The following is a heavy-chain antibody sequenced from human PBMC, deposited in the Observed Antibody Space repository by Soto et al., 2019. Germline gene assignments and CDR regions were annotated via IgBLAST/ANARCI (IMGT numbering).Heavy chain of an antibody. V-gene: IGHV3-66*01. D-gene: IGHD2-15*01. CDR2: IQSGGPT. J-gene: IGHJ6*04. CDR3: ARDDVLCDGGRCYGVPLDV. Sequence: GGSLRLSCAASGFTVSSKYMSWVRQAPGKGLEWVSLIQSGGPTYYADSVKGRFTISRDTSENTLHLQMDSLGAEDTAVYYCARDDVLCDGGRCYGVPLDVSGKGTTVTVSS. CDR1: GFTVSSKY.